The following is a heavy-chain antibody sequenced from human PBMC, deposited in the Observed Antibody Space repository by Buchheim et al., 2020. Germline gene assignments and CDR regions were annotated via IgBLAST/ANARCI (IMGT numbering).Heavy chain of an antibody. J-gene: IGHJ6*02. CDR1: GGSISSGDYY. D-gene: IGHD2-15*01. CDR3: ARVVGCSGGSCYSYYYYGMDV. Sequence: QVQLQESGPGLVKPSQTLSLTCTVSGGSISSGDYYWSWIRQPPGKGLEWIGYIYYSGSTYYNPSLKSRVTISVDTSKNQFSLKLSSVTAADTAVYYCARVVGCSGGSCYSYYYYGMDVWGQGTT. V-gene: IGHV4-30-4*01. CDR2: IYYSGST.